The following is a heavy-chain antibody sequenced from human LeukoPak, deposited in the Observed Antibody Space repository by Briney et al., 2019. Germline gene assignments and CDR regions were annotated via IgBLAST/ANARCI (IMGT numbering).Heavy chain of an antibody. CDR3: EKAIPPTYYYDSSAYTAPDY. D-gene: IGHD3-22*01. CDR2: IRGSDGIT. V-gene: IGHV3-23*01. J-gene: IGHJ4*02. CDR1: GFTFVNDS. Sequence: GGSLRLSCAASGFTFVNDSLSWVRQAPGKGLEWVSTIRGSDGITYYADSVKGRFTVSRDNSKNTLYLQMNSLRVVATAVYYCEKAIPPTYYYDSSAYTAPDYWGQGTMVTVSS.